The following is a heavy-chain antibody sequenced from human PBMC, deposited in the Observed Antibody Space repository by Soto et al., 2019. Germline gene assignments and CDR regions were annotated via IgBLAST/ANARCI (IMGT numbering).Heavy chain of an antibody. V-gene: IGHV4-4*07. Sequence: QVQLQEAGPGLVKPSENLSLTCTFSGGSNSSYYWSWIRQPAGKGLERIGRIYTSGRTNYNPALMSRVTMSVATSQNQFSLTLSSVTAADMAVYYCARNQTNDVSDIWGNWTKVTVSS. J-gene: IGHJ3*02. CDR2: IYTSGRT. CDR1: GGSNSSYY. CDR3: ARNQTNDVSDI.